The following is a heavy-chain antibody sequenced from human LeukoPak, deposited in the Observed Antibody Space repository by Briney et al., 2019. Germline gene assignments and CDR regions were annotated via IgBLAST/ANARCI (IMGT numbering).Heavy chain of an antibody. Sequence: GGSLRLSCAASGFTFSSYAMSWVRQAPGKGLEWVSGISGSGGSTYYADSVKGRFTISRDNSKNTLYLQMNSLRAEGTAVYYCARVTYDFWSSPTYYMDVWGKGTTVTVSS. CDR1: GFTFSSYA. V-gene: IGHV3-23*01. CDR2: ISGSGGST. CDR3: ARVTYDFWSSPTYYMDV. J-gene: IGHJ6*03. D-gene: IGHD3-3*01.